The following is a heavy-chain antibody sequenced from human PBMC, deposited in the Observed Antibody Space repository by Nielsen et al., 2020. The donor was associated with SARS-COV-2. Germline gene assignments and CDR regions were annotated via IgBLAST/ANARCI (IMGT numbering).Heavy chain of an antibody. V-gene: IGHV1-2*06. CDR3: ARDEYNYGYNWFDT. D-gene: IGHD5-18*01. CDR2: INPNSAGT. CDR1: GYTFTGHY. Sequence: ASVEVSCKASGYTFTGHYIHWVRQAPGQGLEWMGRINPNSAGTNYAQRFKGRVTLTTDTSISTAYMDLSRLRSDDTAVYYCARDEYNYGYNWFDTWGQGTLVTVSS. J-gene: IGHJ5*02.